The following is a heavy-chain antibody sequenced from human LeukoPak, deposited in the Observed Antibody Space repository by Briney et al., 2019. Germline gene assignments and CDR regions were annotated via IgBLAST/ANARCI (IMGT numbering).Heavy chain of an antibody. CDR3: ARAPGAALD. CDR2: INHRGST. D-gene: IGHD2-15*01. Sequence: SETLSLTCTVSGGSISSYYWSWIRQPPGKGLEWIGEINHRGSTNYNPSLKSRVTVSLDTSKNQFSLKLSSVTAADTAVYYCARAPGAALDWGQGTLVTVSS. CDR1: GGSISSYY. V-gene: IGHV4-34*01. J-gene: IGHJ4*02.